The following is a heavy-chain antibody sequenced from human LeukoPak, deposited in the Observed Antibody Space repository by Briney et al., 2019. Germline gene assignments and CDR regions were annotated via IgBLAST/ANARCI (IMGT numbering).Heavy chain of an antibody. CDR1: GFTFSSYG. CDR2: ISYDGSNK. Sequence: GGSLRLSCAASGFTFSSYGMHWVRQAPGKGLEWVAVISYDGSNKYYADSVKGRFTTSRDNAKNSLFLQMNSLRAEDTAVYYCARAGQSDYWGQGTLVTVSS. CDR3: ARAGQSDY. V-gene: IGHV3-30*03. J-gene: IGHJ4*02.